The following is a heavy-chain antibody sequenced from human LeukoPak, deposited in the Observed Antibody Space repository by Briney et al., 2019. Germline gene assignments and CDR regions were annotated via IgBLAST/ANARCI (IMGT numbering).Heavy chain of an antibody. V-gene: IGHV4-59*01. CDR2: IYYSGST. J-gene: IGHJ4*02. D-gene: IGHD1-26*01. Sequence: SETLSLTCTVSGGSISSYYWSWIRQPPGKGLEWIGYIYYSGSTNYNPSLKSRVTISVDTSKNQFSLKLSSVTAADTAVYYCARFREGGSYPQFDYWGQGTLVTVSS. CDR3: ARFREGGSYPQFDY. CDR1: GGSISSYY.